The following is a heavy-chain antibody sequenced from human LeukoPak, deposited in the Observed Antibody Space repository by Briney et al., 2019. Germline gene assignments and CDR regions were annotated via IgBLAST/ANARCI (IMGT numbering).Heavy chain of an antibody. J-gene: IGHJ3*02. CDR1: GFTFSGFV. D-gene: IGHD5-24*01. V-gene: IGHV3-23*01. Sequence: GGSLRLSCAASGFTFSGFVISWVRQAPGKGPQWVADISGSGGSTYYADSVKGRLTVSRDNSKNTLYLQMNGLRAEDTAVYYCARVAWPDAFDIWGQGTRVTVS. CDR2: ISGSGGST. CDR3: ARVAWPDAFDI.